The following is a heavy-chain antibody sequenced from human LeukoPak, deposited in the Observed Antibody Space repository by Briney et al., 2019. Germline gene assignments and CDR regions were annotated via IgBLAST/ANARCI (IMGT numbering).Heavy chain of an antibody. V-gene: IGHV3-21*06. D-gene: IGHD3-10*01. Sequence: SVKGRFIISRDNAKDSLYLQMNSLRVEDTAVYYCAKSNGYGLVDIWGQGTMVTVSS. CDR3: AKSNGYGLVDI. J-gene: IGHJ3*02.